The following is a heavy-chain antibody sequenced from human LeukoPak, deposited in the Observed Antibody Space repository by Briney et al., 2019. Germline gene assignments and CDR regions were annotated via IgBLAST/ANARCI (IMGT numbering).Heavy chain of an antibody. V-gene: IGHV3-23*01. Sequence: GGSLRLSCAASGFTFSTYAMSWVRQAPGKGLEWVSAISGGGATTFYADSVKGRFTISRDNSKDTLYLQMNSLRVEDTAVYYCAKDPRASSAYYYDRLGYWGQGTLVTVSS. CDR2: ISGGGATT. CDR1: GFTFSTYA. D-gene: IGHD3-22*01. CDR3: AKDPRASSAYYYDRLGY. J-gene: IGHJ4*02.